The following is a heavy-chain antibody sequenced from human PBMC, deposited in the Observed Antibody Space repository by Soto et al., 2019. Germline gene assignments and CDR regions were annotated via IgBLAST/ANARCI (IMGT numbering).Heavy chain of an antibody. Sequence: GGSLRLSCAASGFTFSSYAMSWVRQAPGKGLEWVSAISGSGGSTYYADSVKGRFTISRDNSKNTLYLQMNSLRAEDTAVYYCARGPARITMIVVVPDLGQGTLVTVSS. V-gene: IGHV3-23*01. CDR1: GFTFSSYA. CDR2: ISGSGGST. J-gene: IGHJ4*02. CDR3: ARGPARITMIVVVPD. D-gene: IGHD3-22*01.